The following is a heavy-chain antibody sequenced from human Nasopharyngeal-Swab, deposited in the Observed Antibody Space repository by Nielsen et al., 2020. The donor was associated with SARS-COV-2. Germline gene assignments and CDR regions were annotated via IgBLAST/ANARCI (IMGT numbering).Heavy chain of an antibody. Sequence: SETLSLTCTVSGGSISSSSYYWGWIRQPPGKGLEWIGSIYYSGSTYYNPSLKSRVTISVDTSKNQFSLKLSSVTAADTAVYYCASGVAAITMIVVDIRATWFDPWGQGTLVTVSS. J-gene: IGHJ5*02. CDR1: GGSISSSSYY. D-gene: IGHD3-22*01. CDR3: ASGVAAITMIVVDIRATWFDP. V-gene: IGHV4-39*01. CDR2: IYYSGST.